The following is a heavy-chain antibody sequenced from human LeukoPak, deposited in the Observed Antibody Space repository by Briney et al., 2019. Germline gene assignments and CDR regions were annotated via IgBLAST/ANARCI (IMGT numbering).Heavy chain of an antibody. V-gene: IGHV4-39*07. J-gene: IGHJ4*02. CDR2: IYYSGST. D-gene: IGHD3-22*01. CDR3: ARVGYYYDSSGYYGYYFDY. CDR1: GGSISSSSYY. Sequence: SETLSLTCTVSGGSISSSSYYWGWIRQPPGKGLEWIGSIYYSGSTYYNPSLKSRVTISVDRSKNQFSLKLSSVTAADTAVYYCARVGYYYDSSGYYGYYFDYWGQGTLVTVSS.